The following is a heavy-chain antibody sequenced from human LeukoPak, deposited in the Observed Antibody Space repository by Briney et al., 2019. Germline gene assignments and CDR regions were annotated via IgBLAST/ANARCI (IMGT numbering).Heavy chain of an antibody. D-gene: IGHD6-13*01. CDR2: IYYSGST. J-gene: IGHJ5*02. CDR3: AGRPNSWYNWFDP. CDR1: GGSISSSSYY. V-gene: IGHV4-39*07. Sequence: SETLSLTCTVSGGSISSSSYYWGWIRQPPGKGLEWIGSIYYSGSTYYNPSLKSRVTISVDTSKNQFSLKLSSVTAADTAVYYCAGRPNSWYNWFDPWGQGTLVTVSS.